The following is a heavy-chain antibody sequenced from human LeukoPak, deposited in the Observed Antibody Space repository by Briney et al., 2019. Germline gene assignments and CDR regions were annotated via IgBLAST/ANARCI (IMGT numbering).Heavy chain of an antibody. J-gene: IGHJ6*02. CDR3: ARGQYYDFWSGYSDYYYYGMDV. D-gene: IGHD3-3*01. V-gene: IGHV4-34*01. Sequence: SETLSLTCAVYGWSFSGYYWSWIRQPPGKGLEWIGEINHSGSTNYNPSLKSRVTISVDTSKNQFFLKLSSVTAADTAVYYCARGQYYDFWSGYSDYYYYGMDVWGQGTTVTVSS. CDR2: INHSGST. CDR1: GWSFSGYY.